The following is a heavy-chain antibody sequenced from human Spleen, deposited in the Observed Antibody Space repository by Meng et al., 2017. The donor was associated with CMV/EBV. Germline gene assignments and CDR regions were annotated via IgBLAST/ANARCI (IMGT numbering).Heavy chain of an antibody. CDR2: ISGSGGTM. J-gene: IGHJ4*02. V-gene: IGHV3-11*01. CDR1: FTFRDYY. D-gene: IGHD6-25*01. CDR3: ARDRYSGGYPAPYFDF. Sequence: FTFRDYYMTWIRQAPGKGLEWVSYISGSGGTMYHGDSVRGRFTISRGNAKNSLYLQMDSLRAEDTALYYCARDRYSGGYPAPYFDFWGQGALVTVSS.